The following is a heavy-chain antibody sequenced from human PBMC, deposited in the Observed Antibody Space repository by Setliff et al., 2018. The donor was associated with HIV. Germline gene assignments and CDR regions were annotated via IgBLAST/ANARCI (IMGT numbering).Heavy chain of an antibody. CDR2: MHYAGTT. Sequence: SETLSLTCSVSGDSLTSGYYWAWIRQPPGKGLEWIASMHYAGTTEYNPSLKSRLTMSLDTSRNHFSLNLKSVTAADTAVYFCARMNYGSGLASYFDYWGQGTLVTVSS. CDR1: GDSLTSGYY. CDR3: ARMNYGSGLASYFDY. D-gene: IGHD3-10*01. J-gene: IGHJ4*02. V-gene: IGHV4-38-2*02.